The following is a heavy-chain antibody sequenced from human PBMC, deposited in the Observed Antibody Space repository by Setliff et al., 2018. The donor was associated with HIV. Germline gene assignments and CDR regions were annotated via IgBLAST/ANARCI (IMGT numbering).Heavy chain of an antibody. CDR1: GYTFSSYG. CDR2: ISGYNGNT. J-gene: IGHJ4*02. CDR3: ARLFYDYWSGFYSGDY. V-gene: IGHV1-18*01. D-gene: IGHD3-3*01. Sequence: GASVKVSCKASGYTFSSYGISWVRQAPGQGLQWVGWISGYNGNTHYAQNVQGRVTMTTDTSTNTAFMELNSLRSDDTAVYYCARLFYDYWSGFYSGDYWGQGTLVTVS.